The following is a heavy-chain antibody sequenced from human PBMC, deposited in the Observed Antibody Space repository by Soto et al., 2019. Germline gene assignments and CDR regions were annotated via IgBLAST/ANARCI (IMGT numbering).Heavy chain of an antibody. J-gene: IGHJ6*02. Sequence: GESLKISCKGSGYSFTSYWISWVRQMPGKGLDWMGRIDPSDSYTNYSPSFQGHVTISADKSISTAYLQWSSLKASDTAMYYCAGLGMTTVTTAHYYYYGMDVWGQGTTVTVSS. CDR1: GYSFTSYW. D-gene: IGHD4-4*01. CDR3: AGLGMTTVTTAHYYYYGMDV. CDR2: IDPSDSYT. V-gene: IGHV5-10-1*01.